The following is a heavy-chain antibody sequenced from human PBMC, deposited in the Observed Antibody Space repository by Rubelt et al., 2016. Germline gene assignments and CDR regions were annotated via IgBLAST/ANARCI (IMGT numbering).Heavy chain of an antibody. D-gene: IGHD6-6*01. V-gene: IGHV3-74*01. CDR3: ARTSSSSCDY. Sequence: GFTLNNYWMHWVRQAPGKGLVWVSRIDSDGGSTTYADSVKGRFTMSRDNAKNTMYLQMSSLRAEDTAVYYCARTSSSSCDYWGQGTLVTVSS. CDR1: GFTLNNYW. J-gene: IGHJ4*02. CDR2: IDSDGGST.